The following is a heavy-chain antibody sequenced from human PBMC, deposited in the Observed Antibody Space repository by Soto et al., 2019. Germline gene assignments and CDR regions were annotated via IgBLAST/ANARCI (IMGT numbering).Heavy chain of an antibody. J-gene: IGHJ4*02. Sequence: PSETLSRTRSVSGDSISSAYYFWTWIRQPPGKGLEWIGYIYYTGSTYYNPSLKSRLTISVDTSKNQFSLKLTSVTAADTAVYFCARYQKGPFDYWGQGTLVTVSS. V-gene: IGHV4-30-4*01. CDR1: GDSISSAYYF. CDR3: ARYQKGPFDY. D-gene: IGHD2-2*01. CDR2: IYYTGST.